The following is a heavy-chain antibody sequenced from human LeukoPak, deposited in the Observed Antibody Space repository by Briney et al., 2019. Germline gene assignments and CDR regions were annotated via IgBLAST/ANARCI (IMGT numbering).Heavy chain of an antibody. CDR2: IYYSGIT. Sequence: PSETLSLTCTVSGGSISSSSYYWGWIRQPPGKGLEWIGSIYYSGITYYNPSLKSRVTISVDTSKNQFSLKLSSVTAADTAVYYCGLGAVAGTPVTDYWGQGTLVTVSS. CDR3: GLGAVAGTPVTDY. D-gene: IGHD6-19*01. J-gene: IGHJ4*02. CDR1: GGSISSSSYY. V-gene: IGHV4-39*01.